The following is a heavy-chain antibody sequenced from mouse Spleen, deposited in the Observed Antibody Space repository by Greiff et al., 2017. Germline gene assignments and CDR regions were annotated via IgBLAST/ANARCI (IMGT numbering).Heavy chain of an antibody. CDR3: ARDRWLGPGGY. D-gene: IGHD2-3*01. CDR1: GFTFSSYA. J-gene: IGHJ2*01. CDR2: ISDGGSYT. V-gene: IGHV5-4*01. Sequence: EVKLQESGGGLVKPGGSLKLSCAASGFTFSSYAMSWVRQTPEKRLEWVATISDGGSYTYYPDNVKGRFTISRDNAKNNLYLQMSHLKSEDTAMYYCARDRWLGPGGYWGQGTTLTVSS.